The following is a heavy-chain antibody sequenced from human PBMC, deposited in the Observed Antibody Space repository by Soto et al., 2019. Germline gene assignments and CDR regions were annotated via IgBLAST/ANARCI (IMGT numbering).Heavy chain of an antibody. Sequence: EVQLVESGGGLVQPGRSLRLSCAASGFTFEAYAMHRVRQAPGKGLEWVSGMSWNSATIDYADSVKGRFTISSDNAKNSMYLDMNSLSPEDTALDYCTRGGRSGYSSWGEGTLVTVS. CDR1: GFTFEAYA. D-gene: IGHD3-22*01. CDR2: MSWNSATI. V-gene: IGHV3-9*01. CDR3: TRGGRSGYSS. J-gene: IGHJ5*02.